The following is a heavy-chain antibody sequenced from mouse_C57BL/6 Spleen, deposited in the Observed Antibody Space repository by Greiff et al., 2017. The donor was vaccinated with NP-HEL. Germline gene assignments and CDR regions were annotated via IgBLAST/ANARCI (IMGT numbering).Heavy chain of an antibody. Sequence: QVQLQQSGAELARPGASVKLSCKASGYTFTSYGISWVKQRTGQGLEWIGEIYPRSGNTYYNEKFKGKATLTADKSSSTAYMELRSLTSEDSAVYFCAPYDGYPSYYAMDYWGQGTSVTVSS. CDR2: IYPRSGNT. CDR3: APYDGYPSYYAMDY. D-gene: IGHD2-3*01. V-gene: IGHV1-81*01. J-gene: IGHJ4*01. CDR1: GYTFTSYG.